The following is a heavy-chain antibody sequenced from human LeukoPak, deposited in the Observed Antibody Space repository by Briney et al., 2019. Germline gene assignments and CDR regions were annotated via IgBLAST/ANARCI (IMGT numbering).Heavy chain of an antibody. CDR1: GFTFSSYS. J-gene: IGHJ4*02. CDR3: ARSTGGFGD. D-gene: IGHD3-10*01. CDR2: ISSSSSTI. V-gene: IGHV3-48*01. Sequence: GGSLRLSCAASGFTFSSYSMNWVRQAPGKGLEWVSYISSSSSTIYYADSVKGRFTISRDNAKNSLYLQMNSLRAEDTAVYYCARSTGGFGDWGQGTLVTVSS.